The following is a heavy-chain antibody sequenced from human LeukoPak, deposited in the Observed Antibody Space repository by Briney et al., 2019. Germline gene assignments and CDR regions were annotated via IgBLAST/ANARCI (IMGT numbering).Heavy chain of an antibody. CDR1: GGTFSSYA. CDR3: ASPNGGFGVYYYGMDV. Sequence: GSSVKVSCKASGGTFSSYAISWVRQAPGQGLEWMGGIIPIFGTANYAQKFQGRVTITADESTSTAYMELGSLRSEDTAVYYCASPNGGFGVYYYGMDVWGQGTTVTVSS. J-gene: IGHJ6*02. D-gene: IGHD2-8*01. CDR2: IIPIFGTA. V-gene: IGHV1-69*01.